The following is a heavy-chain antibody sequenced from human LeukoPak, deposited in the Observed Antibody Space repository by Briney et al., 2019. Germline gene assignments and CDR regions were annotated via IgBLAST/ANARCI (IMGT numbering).Heavy chain of an antibody. Sequence: SETLSLTCTLSGGSITTGNDYWGWVRQPPGKGLEWIGSVYYSGDTYYNPSLKSRVTISVDTSKNQFSLRLRSVTAADTAVYYCAREDGYNMDDAFDIWGQGTVVSVSS. V-gene: IGHV4-39*01. CDR3: AREDGYNMDDAFDI. D-gene: IGHD5-24*01. CDR1: GGSITTGNDY. J-gene: IGHJ3*02. CDR2: VYYSGDT.